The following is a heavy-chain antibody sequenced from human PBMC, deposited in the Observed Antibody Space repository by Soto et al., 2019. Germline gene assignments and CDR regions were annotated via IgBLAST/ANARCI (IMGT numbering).Heavy chain of an antibody. CDR3: ARDRDSSGWSEWYFDL. CDR2: ISYDGSNK. V-gene: IGHV3-30-3*01. J-gene: IGHJ2*01. D-gene: IGHD6-19*01. Sequence: QVQLVESGGGVVQPGRSLRLSCAASGFTFSSYAMHWVRQAPGKGLEWVAVISYDGSNKYYADSVKGRFTISRDNSKNPLYLQMNSLRAEDTAVYYCARDRDSSGWSEWYFDLWGRGTLVTVSS. CDR1: GFTFSSYA.